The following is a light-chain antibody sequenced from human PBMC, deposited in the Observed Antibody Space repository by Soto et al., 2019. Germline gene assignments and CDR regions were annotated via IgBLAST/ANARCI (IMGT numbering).Light chain of an antibody. V-gene: IGLV2-8*01. CDR1: SSNVGGYNY. J-gene: IGLJ1*01. CDR3: TSYAGTHDV. CDR2: EVS. Sequence: QSVLTQHPSASGSPGQSVTISFTGTSSNVGGYNYVSWYQQHPGKAPKLMISEVSKRPSGVPDRFSGSKSGNTASLTVSGLQAEDEADYYCTSYAGTHDVFGTGTKLTVL.